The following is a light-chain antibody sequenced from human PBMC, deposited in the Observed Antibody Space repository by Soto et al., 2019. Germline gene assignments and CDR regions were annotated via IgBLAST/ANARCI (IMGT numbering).Light chain of an antibody. CDR1: QTVSSTY. J-gene: IGKJ2*01. CDR2: GTS. Sequence: EIVLTQSPGTLSLSPGERATLSCRTSQTVSSTYLAWYQQKRGQAPRLLIYGTSNWATGIPDRFSGSGSETDFTLTISRLEPEDFAVYNCQLYGSSPLYSFAQGNELEIK. V-gene: IGKV3-20*01. CDR3: QLYGSSPLYS.